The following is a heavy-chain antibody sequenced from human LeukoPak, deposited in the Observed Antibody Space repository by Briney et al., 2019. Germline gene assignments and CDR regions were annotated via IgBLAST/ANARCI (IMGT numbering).Heavy chain of an antibody. Sequence: SETLSLTCTVSGGSISSYYWSWIRQPPGKGLEWIGYIYYSGSTNYNPSLQSRVTISVDTSKNQFSLKLSSVTAADTAVYYCARETVNCFDPWGQGTLVTVSS. V-gene: IGHV4-59*01. CDR2: IYYSGST. D-gene: IGHD4-17*01. CDR3: ARETVNCFDP. CDR1: GGSISSYY. J-gene: IGHJ5*02.